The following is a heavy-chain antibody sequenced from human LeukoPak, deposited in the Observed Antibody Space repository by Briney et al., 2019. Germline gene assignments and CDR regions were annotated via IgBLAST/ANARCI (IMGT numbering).Heavy chain of an antibody. Sequence: GGSLRLSCAASGFTFSRYWMTWVRQVPGKGLEWVANIKQDGSEIHYVDSVKGRFSISRDNAKNSLYLQMNSLRAEDTAVYYCAGGRTLVLTPAAIPYYFDCGGQGTLVTVSS. J-gene: IGHJ4*02. V-gene: IGHV3-7*04. CDR3: AGGRTLVLTPAAIPYYFDC. CDR1: GFTFSRYW. D-gene: IGHD2-8*01. CDR2: IKQDGSEI.